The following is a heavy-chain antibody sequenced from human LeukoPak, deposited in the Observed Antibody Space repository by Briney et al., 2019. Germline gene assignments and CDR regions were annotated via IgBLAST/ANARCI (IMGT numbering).Heavy chain of an antibody. D-gene: IGHD4-17*01. V-gene: IGHV3-23*01. CDR1: GFTFSNYA. CDR2: IRYSGRTT. J-gene: IGHJ4*02. CDR3: LGVNSVTLPSDVY. Sequence: PGGSLRLSCATSGFTFSNYAMSWVRHAPGKGMEWLAAIRYSGRTTYYADSVEGRFTISSDNSKNALYLQMNNLRAEVTAVYATLGVNSVTLPSDVYWGQGTLVTVSS.